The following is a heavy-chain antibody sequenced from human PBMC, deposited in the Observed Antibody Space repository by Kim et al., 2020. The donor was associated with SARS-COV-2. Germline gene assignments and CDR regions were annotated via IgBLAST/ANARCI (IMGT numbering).Heavy chain of an antibody. CDR1: GFTFSSYS. CDR3: ARDSNYYEDY. CDR2: ISSSSAYI. J-gene: IGHJ4*02. D-gene: IGHD3-22*01. V-gene: IGHV3-21*01. Sequence: LSLTCAASGFTFSSYSMNWVRQAPGKGLEWVSSISSSSAYIYYADSVKGRFTISRDNAKTSLYLQMNSLRAEDTAVYYCARDSNYYEDYWGQGTLVTVSS.